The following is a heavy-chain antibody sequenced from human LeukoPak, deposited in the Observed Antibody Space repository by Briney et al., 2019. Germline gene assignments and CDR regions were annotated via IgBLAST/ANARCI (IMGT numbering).Heavy chain of an antibody. CDR2: INPNSGGT. Sequence: RASVKVSCKASGYTFTGYYMHWVRQAPGQGLEWMGWINPNSGGTNYAQKFQGRVTMTRDTSISTAYMELRSLRSDDTAVYYCARESGFSGFYSDAFDIWGQGTMVTVSS. CDR1: GYTFTGYY. CDR3: ARESGFSGFYSDAFDI. V-gene: IGHV1-2*02. J-gene: IGHJ3*02. D-gene: IGHD1-26*01.